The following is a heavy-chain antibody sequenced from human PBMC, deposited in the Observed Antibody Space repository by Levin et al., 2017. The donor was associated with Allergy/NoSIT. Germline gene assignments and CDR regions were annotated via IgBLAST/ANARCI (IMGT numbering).Heavy chain of an antibody. Sequence: SQTLSLTCDVSDYSIGSGYNWGWIRQPPGKGLEWIGNIYHTGSAYYNPSLRNRVTLFVDRPTNRFSLELTSVTAADTAVYYCAGQIVAVGTFDYWGQGSLVTVSS. V-gene: IGHV4-38-2*01. J-gene: IGHJ4*02. CDR3: AGQIVAVGTFDY. D-gene: IGHD6-13*01. CDR1: DYSIGSGYN. CDR2: IYHTGSA.